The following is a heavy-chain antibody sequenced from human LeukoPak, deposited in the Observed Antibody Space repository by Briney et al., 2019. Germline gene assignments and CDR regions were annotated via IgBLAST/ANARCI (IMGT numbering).Heavy chain of an antibody. CDR1: GTSVNTCY. J-gene: IGHJ4*02. Sequence: PSETLSLTCAVSGTSVNTCYWSWLRQSPGKGLEWIGYIYYTGSTSYNPSLKSRVTFSLDTSRNQFSLTLTSVSAADTALYYCAADATFGSGRFVSWGQGTLVTVSS. CDR3: AADATFGSGRFVS. V-gene: IGHV4-59*02. CDR2: IYYTGST. D-gene: IGHD3-10*01.